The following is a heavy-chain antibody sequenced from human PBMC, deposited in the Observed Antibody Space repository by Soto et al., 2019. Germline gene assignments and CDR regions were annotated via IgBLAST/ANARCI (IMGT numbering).Heavy chain of an antibody. Sequence: QVQLQESGPGLVKPSQTLPLTCTVSGGSVSSGGNYWSWIRQHPEKGLEWIGSIYYRGSTYYNPSLRSRVSISVDTSKNQFSLKLTSVTAADTAVYYCARSQQFGDWPRPHYYYGMEVWGQGTTVTVSS. J-gene: IGHJ6*02. V-gene: IGHV4-31*03. D-gene: IGHD3-10*01. CDR1: GGSVSSGGNY. CDR2: IYYRGST. CDR3: ARSQQFGDWPRPHYYYGMEV.